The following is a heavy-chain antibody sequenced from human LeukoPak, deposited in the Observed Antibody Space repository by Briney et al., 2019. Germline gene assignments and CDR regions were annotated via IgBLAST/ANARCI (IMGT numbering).Heavy chain of an antibody. Sequence: KSSETLSLTCNVSGDSISSYYWSWIRQPPGKGLEWIGHIYYSGSTNYNPSLKSRVTISVDTSKNQFSLKMSSVTAADTAVCYCARGRDGYNQNTPLYYWGQGTLVTVSS. CDR2: IYYSGST. D-gene: IGHD5-24*01. J-gene: IGHJ4*02. CDR3: ARGRDGYNQNTPLYY. V-gene: IGHV4-59*01. CDR1: GDSISSYY.